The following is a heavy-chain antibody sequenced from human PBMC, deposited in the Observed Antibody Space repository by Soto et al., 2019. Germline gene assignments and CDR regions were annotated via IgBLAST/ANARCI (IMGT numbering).Heavy chain of an antibody. CDR1: VYIFTSYG. D-gene: IGHD1-1*01. J-gene: IGHJ6*02. CDR2: ISPYNGST. CDR3: GRCRTDSYAMDV. V-gene: IGHV1-18*01. Sequence: SVRVSCQASVYIFTSYGIAWVRQVPGQGPEWMGWISPYNGSTNYAQNVQGRVVMTTDISTNIVYLELRSLRSDDTAMYYCGRCRTDSYAMDVWGQGTTVTVSS.